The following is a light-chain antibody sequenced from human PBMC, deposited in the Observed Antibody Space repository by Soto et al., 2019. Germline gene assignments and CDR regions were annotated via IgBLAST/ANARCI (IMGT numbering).Light chain of an antibody. Sequence: QSVLTQPPSVSGAPGQRVTISCTGSSSNIGGGYDVPWYQQLPGTAPKLLIYGNSNRPSGVPDRFSGSKSGTSASLAITGLQAEDEADYYCQSYDSSLSGSVFGGGTKVTVL. CDR2: GNS. V-gene: IGLV1-40*01. CDR3: QSYDSSLSGSV. J-gene: IGLJ2*01. CDR1: SSNIGGGYD.